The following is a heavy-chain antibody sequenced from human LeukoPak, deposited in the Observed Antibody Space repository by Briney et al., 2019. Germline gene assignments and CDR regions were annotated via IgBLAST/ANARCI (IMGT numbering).Heavy chain of an antibody. Sequence: SETLSLTCAVYGGSFSGYYWSWIRQPPGKGLEWIGEINHRGSTNYNPSLKSRVTISVDTSKNQFSLKLSSVTAADTAVFYCARAVLWFGELSYYFDYWGQGTLVTVSS. J-gene: IGHJ4*02. CDR1: GGSFSGYY. V-gene: IGHV4-34*01. CDR2: INHRGST. CDR3: ARAVLWFGELSYYFDY. D-gene: IGHD3-10*01.